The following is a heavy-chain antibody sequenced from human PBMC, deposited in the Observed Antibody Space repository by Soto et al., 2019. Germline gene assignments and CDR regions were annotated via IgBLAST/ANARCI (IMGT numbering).Heavy chain of an antibody. CDR3: AGRTTAGGVIDV. Sequence: EVQLVESGGGLVKPGGSLRLSCVGSGFTFGNQTLTWVRQAPGKGLEWVASISSTSSYIHYADSVKGRVTISRDNAQNSLFLQINTRRAEDTALYYWAGRTTAGGVIDVWCQGTTVSVSS. CDR1: GFTFGNQT. V-gene: IGHV3-21*02. J-gene: IGHJ6*02. D-gene: IGHD1-1*01. CDR2: ISSTSSYI.